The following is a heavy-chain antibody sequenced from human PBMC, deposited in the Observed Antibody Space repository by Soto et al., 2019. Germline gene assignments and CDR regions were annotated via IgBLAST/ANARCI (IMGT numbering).Heavy chain of an antibody. CDR2: IIPVFGAT. Sequence: QVQLVQSGAEVKKPGSSVKVSCKASGGTFSSYAFSWVRQAPGQGLEWMGGIIPVFGATNYAQTFQGRVTITADASTSTAYMELSSLRSEDTAVYYCAGSPEWSYDISQLVITTFAFYWGQGTLVTVSP. V-gene: IGHV1-69*01. J-gene: IGHJ4*02. CDR1: GGTFSSYA. D-gene: IGHD3-22*01. CDR3: AGSPEWSYDISQLVITTFAFY.